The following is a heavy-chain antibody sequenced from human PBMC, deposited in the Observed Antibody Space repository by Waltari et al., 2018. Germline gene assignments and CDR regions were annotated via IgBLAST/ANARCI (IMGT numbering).Heavy chain of an antibody. V-gene: IGHV3-48*03. CDR2: LSSSGSTI. CDR1: GFTFSSYE. D-gene: IGHD3-3*01. J-gene: IGHJ4*02. Sequence: EVQLVESGGGLVQPGGSLRLSCAASGFTFSSYEMNWVRQAPGKGLEWVSYLSSSGSTIYYADSVKGRFTISRDNAKNSLYLQMNSLRAEDTAVYYCARVSYYDFWSGYYKSEYYFDYWGQGTLVTVSS. CDR3: ARVSYYDFWSGYYKSEYYFDY.